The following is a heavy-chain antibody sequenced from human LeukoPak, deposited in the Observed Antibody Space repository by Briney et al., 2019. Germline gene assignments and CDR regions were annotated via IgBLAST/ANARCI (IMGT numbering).Heavy chain of an antibody. D-gene: IGHD4-17*01. CDR2: IFYSGST. J-gene: IGHJ4*02. V-gene: IGHV4-39*07. Sequence: PSETLSLTCTVSGGSISSSSYNWGWIAQPPGKGLEGFGSIFYSGSTYYNPPLKSRVTISVDTSKNQFSLKLSSVTAADTAVYYCARSSTVTDRGLFDYWGQGALVTVSS. CDR1: GGSISSSSYN. CDR3: ARSSTVTDRGLFDY.